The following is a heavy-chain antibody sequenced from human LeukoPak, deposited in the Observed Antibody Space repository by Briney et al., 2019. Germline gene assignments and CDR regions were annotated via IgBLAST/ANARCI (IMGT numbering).Heavy chain of an antibody. J-gene: IGHJ4*02. CDR3: ARYDWGKYFDY. D-gene: IGHD3-16*01. CDR1: GGSISPYY. V-gene: IGHV4-59*01. CDR2: IYYSGST. Sequence: SETLSLTCTVSGGSISPYYWSWIRQPPGKGLEWVGYIYYSGSTNYNPSLKSRVTMSVDTSKNQFSLKLSSVTAADTAVYYCARYDWGKYFDYWGQGTLVTVSS.